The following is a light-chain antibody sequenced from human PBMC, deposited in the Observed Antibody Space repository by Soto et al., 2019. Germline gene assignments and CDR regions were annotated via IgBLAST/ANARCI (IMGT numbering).Light chain of an antibody. CDR1: SSDIGAHTY. CDR2: NVS. Sequence: QSALTQPASVSGSPGQSITISCTGTSSDIGAHTYVSWFQQHPGKVPKVIIYNVSTRPSGISDRFSGSKSGNTASLTISGLQAEDEADYYCSLYAGGFVVFGGGTMLTVL. CDR3: SLYAGGFVV. J-gene: IGLJ2*01. V-gene: IGLV2-14*01.